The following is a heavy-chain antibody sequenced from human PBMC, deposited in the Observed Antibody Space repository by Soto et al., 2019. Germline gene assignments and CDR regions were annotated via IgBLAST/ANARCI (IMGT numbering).Heavy chain of an antibody. CDR2: IYYSGST. J-gene: IGHJ1*01. Sequence: SETLSLTCTVSGGSISSYYWSWIRQPPGKGLEWIGYIYYSGSTNYNPSLKSRVTISVDTSKNQFSLKLSSVTAADTAVYYCARGAYCGGDCYAEYFQHWGQGTLVTVSS. D-gene: IGHD2-21*02. V-gene: IGHV4-59*01. CDR3: ARGAYCGGDCYAEYFQH. CDR1: GGSISSYY.